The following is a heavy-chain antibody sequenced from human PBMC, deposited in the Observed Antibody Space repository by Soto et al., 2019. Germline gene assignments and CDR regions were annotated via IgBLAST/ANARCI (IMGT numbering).Heavy chain of an antibody. CDR2: ISDNGGTT. V-gene: IGHV3-23*01. CDR3: AKYQEQLIVYFYD. Sequence: GSLRLSCAASEFTFSNYAMSWVRQAPGKGLEWVSSISDNGGTTYYADSVKGRFTISRDNSKNTLYLQMNSLRAEDTAVYYCAKYQEQLIVYFYDWGQRTQVPVSS. D-gene: IGHD6-13*01. J-gene: IGHJ4*01. CDR1: EFTFSNYA.